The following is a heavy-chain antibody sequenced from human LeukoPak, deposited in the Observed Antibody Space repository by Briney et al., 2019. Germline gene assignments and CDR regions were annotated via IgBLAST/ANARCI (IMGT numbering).Heavy chain of an antibody. CDR3: ARAVPRMGPNAFDI. CDR2: INGDGRNI. J-gene: IGHJ3*02. D-gene: IGHD1-14*01. V-gene: IGHV3-74*01. CDR1: GFTFSSYW. Sequence: SGGSLRLSCVASGFTFSSYWMHWVRQDPRKGLVWVSRINGDGRNINYADSVRGRFTISRDNAKNTLYLQMNTLRVEDTAVYYCARAVPRMGPNAFDIWGQGTMVTVSS.